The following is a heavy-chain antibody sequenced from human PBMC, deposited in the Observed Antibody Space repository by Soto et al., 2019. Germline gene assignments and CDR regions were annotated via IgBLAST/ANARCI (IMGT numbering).Heavy chain of an antibody. CDR2: IGPSDSYT. V-gene: IGHV5-10-1*01. J-gene: IGHJ4*02. Sequence: PGESLKISCQGSGYTFTGHWISWVRQMPGKGLEWMGRIGPSDSYTDYSPTVQGHVTMSADKSINTAYLQWSSLQASDTAVYYCTRHTGYDSSLDYWGQGTLVTVSS. CDR3: TRHTGYDSSLDY. D-gene: IGHD5-12*01. CDR1: GYTFTGHW.